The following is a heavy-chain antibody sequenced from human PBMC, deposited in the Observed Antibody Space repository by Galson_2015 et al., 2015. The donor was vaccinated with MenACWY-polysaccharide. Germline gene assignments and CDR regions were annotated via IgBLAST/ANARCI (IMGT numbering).Heavy chain of an antibody. CDR1: GFSLNTRGVG. J-gene: IGHJ4*02. D-gene: IGHD3-10*01. CDR3: AHGQYYYATSSFSYYFDV. V-gene: IGHV2-5*02. Sequence: PALVKPTQTLTLTCTFSGFSLNTRGVGVGWIRQPPGKALEWLALIYWDNVKRYSPSLKTRLTITKDTSKNQVFLAMTNVDPVDTATYYCAHGQYYYATSSFSYYFDVWGPGTLVTVSS. CDR2: IYWDNVK.